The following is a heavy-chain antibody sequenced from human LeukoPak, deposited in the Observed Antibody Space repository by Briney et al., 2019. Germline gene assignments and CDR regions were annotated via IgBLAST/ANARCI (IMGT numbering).Heavy chain of an antibody. CDR3: ATSGSQGGFWDY. D-gene: IGHD1-26*01. V-gene: IGHV3-23*01. Sequence: PGGSRRLSCAAPGSTFSSYAMSWVRQAPGKGLEWVSAISGSGGSTYYADSVKGRFTISRDNSKNTLYLQMNSLRAEDTAVYYCATSGSQGGFWDYWGQGTLVTVSS. J-gene: IGHJ4*02. CDR1: GSTFSSYA. CDR2: ISGSGGST.